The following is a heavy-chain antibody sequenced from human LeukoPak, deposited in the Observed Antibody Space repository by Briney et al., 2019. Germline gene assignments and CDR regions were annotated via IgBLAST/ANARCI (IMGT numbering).Heavy chain of an antibody. CDR1: GFTFRNHW. Sequence: GGSLRLSCAASGFTFRNHWMHWVRQAPGKGLVWVSRIKGDGSSTTYADSVKGRFTISRDNAKSTLYLQMNSLSGEDTAVYYCTRDAAGLDYWGQGTLVTVSS. CDR3: TRDAAGLDY. V-gene: IGHV3-74*01. J-gene: IGHJ4*02. D-gene: IGHD1-14*01. CDR2: IKGDGSST.